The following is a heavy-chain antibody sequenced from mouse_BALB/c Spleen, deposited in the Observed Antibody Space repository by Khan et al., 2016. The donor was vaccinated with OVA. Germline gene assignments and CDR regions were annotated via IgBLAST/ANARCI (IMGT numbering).Heavy chain of an antibody. CDR1: GYTFTSNT. Sequence: QVQLQQSGAEPARPGASVKMSCTASGYTFTSNTMHWIKQRPGQGLEWIGYINPRSGYTNYNQKFNDKATLTADKSSSTAYMQLSSLTSEDSAVYYCASRTTAYAMDYWGQGTSVTVSS. CDR2: INPRSGYT. CDR3: ASRTTAYAMDY. V-gene: IGHV1-4*01. D-gene: IGHD1-2*01. J-gene: IGHJ4*01.